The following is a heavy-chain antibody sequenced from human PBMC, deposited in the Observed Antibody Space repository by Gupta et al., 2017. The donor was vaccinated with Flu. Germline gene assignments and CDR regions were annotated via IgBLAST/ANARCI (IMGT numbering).Heavy chain of an antibody. CDR3: TRHGAPVFGLEITHHYYGMDV. D-gene: IGHD3-3*01. J-gene: IGHJ6*02. Sequence: QLQLQESGPGLVKPSETLSLTCTVSGGSIISNNHYWAWIRQSPGKGLEWIGSIYYTGSTNYNPSLKSRVTISVDTSTNHFSLKLKSVTAADSAVYYCTRHGAPVFGLEITHHYYGMDVWGQGTTVTVSS. CDR1: GGSIISNNHY. V-gene: IGHV4-39*01. CDR2: IYYTGST.